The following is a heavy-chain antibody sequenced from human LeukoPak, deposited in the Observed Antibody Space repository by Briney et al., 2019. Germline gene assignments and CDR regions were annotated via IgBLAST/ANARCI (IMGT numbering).Heavy chain of an antibody. D-gene: IGHD3-10*01. V-gene: IGHV3-66*01. J-gene: IGHJ4*02. CDR2: IYSGGST. Sequence: GGSLRLSYAASGLTVSSNYMSWVRQAPGKGLAGVSVIYSGGSTYYADCVKGRFTISRDNSKNTLYLQMNSLRAEDTAVYYCARDLTLPLSGSGSYRDYWGQGTLVTVSS. CDR1: GLTVSSNY. CDR3: ARDLTLPLSGSGSYRDY.